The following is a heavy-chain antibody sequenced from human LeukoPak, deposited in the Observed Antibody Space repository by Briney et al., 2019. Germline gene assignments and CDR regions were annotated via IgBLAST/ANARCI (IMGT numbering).Heavy chain of an antibody. CDR3: QSSVAGTGDFDY. CDR2: IYYSGST. J-gene: IGHJ4*02. Sequence: PSETLSLTCTVSGGSVSSGSYYWRWLRQPPGTGLEWIGYIYYSGSTNYNPSLKSRVTISVDTSKNQFSLKLSSVTAADTAVYYCQSSVAGTGDFDYWGQGTLVTVSS. CDR1: GGSVSSGSYY. D-gene: IGHD6-19*01. V-gene: IGHV4-61*01.